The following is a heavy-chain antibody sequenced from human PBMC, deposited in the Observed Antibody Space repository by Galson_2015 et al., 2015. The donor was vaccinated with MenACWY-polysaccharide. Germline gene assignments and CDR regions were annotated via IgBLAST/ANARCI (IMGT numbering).Heavy chain of an antibody. V-gene: IGHV3-74*01. CDR2: IKSDGSST. Sequence: LRLSCAASGFPFSTYWLHWVRQAPGKGLVWVSRIKSDGSSTNYADSVKGRFTISRDNAKNTLYLQMNSLRAEDTALYYCARGYSAYDWGQGTLVTVSA. CDR1: GFPFSTYW. D-gene: IGHD5-12*01. CDR3: ARGYSAYD. J-gene: IGHJ4*02.